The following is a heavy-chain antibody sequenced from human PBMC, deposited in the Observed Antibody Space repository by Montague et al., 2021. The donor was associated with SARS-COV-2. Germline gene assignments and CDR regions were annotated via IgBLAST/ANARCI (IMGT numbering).Heavy chain of an antibody. J-gene: IGHJ4*02. V-gene: IGHV4-59*01. D-gene: IGHD3-10*01. CDR1: GGSISSYH. Sequence: SETLSLTCSVSGGSISSYHWVWIRQPPVKGLEWIGYVSYRGSTNYNLSLKSRVTISLDTSKNRFSLRVTSVTAADTAVYYCARDVRYYYDQWGQGILVTVSS. CDR3: ARDVRYYYDQ. CDR2: VSYRGST.